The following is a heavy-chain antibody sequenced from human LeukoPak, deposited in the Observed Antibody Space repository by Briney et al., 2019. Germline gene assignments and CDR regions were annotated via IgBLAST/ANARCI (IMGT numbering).Heavy chain of an antibody. V-gene: IGHV3-15*01. J-gene: IGHJ4*02. CDR2: IKRKTDGGTT. CDR1: GFTLTNAY. Sequence: GGSLRLSCAASGFTLTNAYMTWVRQAPGKGLEWVGRIKRKTDGGTTDYAAPVKGRFTISKDDSKNTLYLQMNSLETEDTAVYYCTTDLRVITMIVVPQDYWGQGTLVTVSS. D-gene: IGHD3-22*01. CDR3: TTDLRVITMIVVPQDY.